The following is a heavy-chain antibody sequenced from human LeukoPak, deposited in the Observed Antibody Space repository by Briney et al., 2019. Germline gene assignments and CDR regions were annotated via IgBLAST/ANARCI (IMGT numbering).Heavy chain of an antibody. J-gene: IGHJ3*02. D-gene: IGHD3-3*01. CDR2: IIPIFGTA. V-gene: IGHV1-69*01. CDR3: AREVEWSNDAFDI. Sequence: SVKVSCKASGGTFSSYAISWVRQAPGQGLEWMGGIIPIFGTANYAQKFQGRVTITADESTSTAYMELSSLRSEDTAVYYCAREVEWSNDAFDIWGQGTMVTVSS. CDR1: GGTFSSYA.